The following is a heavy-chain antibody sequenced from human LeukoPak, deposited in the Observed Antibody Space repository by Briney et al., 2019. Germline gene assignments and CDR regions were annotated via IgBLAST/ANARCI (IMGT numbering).Heavy chain of an antibody. CDR2: ISGSGGST. J-gene: IGHJ4*02. CDR1: GITFDDYA. D-gene: IGHD3-10*01. Sequence: GGSLRLSCAASGITFDDYAMHWVRQAPGKGLEWVSAISGSGGSTYYADSVKGRFTISRDNSKNTLYLQMNSLRAEDTAVYYCAKTDLFTMVRETLGDYWGQGTLVTVSP. CDR3: AKTDLFTMVRETLGDY. V-gene: IGHV3-23*01.